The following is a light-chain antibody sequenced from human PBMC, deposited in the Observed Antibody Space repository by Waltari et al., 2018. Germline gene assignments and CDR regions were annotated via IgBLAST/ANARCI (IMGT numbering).Light chain of an antibody. CDR1: QSVCSSY. CDR3: QQYSSSPRT. Sequence: EIELTQTPGPLSLSPGERDTLSCTARQSVCSSYLAWYQQKPGQAPRLLIYRASSRATGIPDRFSGSGSGTDFTLTISRLEPEDLAVYYCQQYSSSPRTFDQWTKVEIK. CDR2: RAS. J-gene: IGKJ1*01. V-gene: IGKV3-20*01.